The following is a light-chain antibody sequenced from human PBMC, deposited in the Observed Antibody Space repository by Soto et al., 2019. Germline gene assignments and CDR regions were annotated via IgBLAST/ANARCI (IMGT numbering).Light chain of an antibody. CDR1: QCISNY. CDR2: AAS. Sequence: DIPITPPPPSLSRLMSYTVPITXWASQCISNYLAWYQQKPRKVPKLLIYAASSLQSGVPSRFSGSGSGTDFTLTISSLQPEDVTTYCCQEYNSAWTFGQGTKVDI. J-gene: IGKJ1*01. CDR3: QEYNSAWT. V-gene: IGKV1-27*01.